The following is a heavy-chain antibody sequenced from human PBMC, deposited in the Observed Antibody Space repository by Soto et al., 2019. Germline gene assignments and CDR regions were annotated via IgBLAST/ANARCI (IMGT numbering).Heavy chain of an antibody. CDR3: ARTDAYNSSFFDS. Sequence: QAQLVESGGDLVKPGGSLRLACATSGFTFTDYYMSWIRQAPGKGLEWISYINGRGDIQLYAGSVRGRFTISRDNAENALYLQMDSLTAEDTAVYYCARTDAYNSSFFDSWGQGTVVTVSS. CDR1: GFTFTDYY. CDR2: INGRGDIQ. V-gene: IGHV3-11*01. J-gene: IGHJ4*02. D-gene: IGHD1-1*01.